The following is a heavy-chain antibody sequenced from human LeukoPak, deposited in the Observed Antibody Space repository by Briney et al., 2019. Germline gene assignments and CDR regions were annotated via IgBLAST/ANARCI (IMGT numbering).Heavy chain of an antibody. CDR3: AREGGSYYYYMDV. V-gene: IGHV3-21*01. CDR2: ISSSSSYI. Sequence: GGSLRLSCPASGFTFSSYSMNWVRQAPGKGLEWVSSISSSSSYIYYADSVKGRFTISRDNAKNSLYLQMNSLRAEDTAVYYCAREGGSYYYYMDVWGKGTTVTVSS. CDR1: GFTFSSYS. D-gene: IGHD3-10*01. J-gene: IGHJ6*03.